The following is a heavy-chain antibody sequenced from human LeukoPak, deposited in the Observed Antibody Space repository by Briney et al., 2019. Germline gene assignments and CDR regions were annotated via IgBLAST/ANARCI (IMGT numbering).Heavy chain of an antibody. CDR3: ARDPGGSYDY. V-gene: IGHV3-23*01. CDR2: VSGSGDST. CDR1: GFSFTNFA. Sequence: HPGGSLRLSCAASGFSFTNFAMSWVREAPGKGLEWVSTVSGSGDSTNYADSVKGRFTISRDNSKNTLSLQMNSLRPEDTAVYYCARDPGGSYDYWGQGTLVTVSS. J-gene: IGHJ4*02. D-gene: IGHD1-26*01.